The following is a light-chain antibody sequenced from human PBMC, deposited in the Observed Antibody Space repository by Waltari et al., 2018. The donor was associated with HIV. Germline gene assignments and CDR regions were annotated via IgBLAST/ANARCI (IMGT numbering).Light chain of an antibody. CDR1: LSLVYSDGNTY. J-gene: IGKJ2*01. V-gene: IGKV2-30*01. CDR3: MQGTHWPYT. CDR2: KVS. Sequence: LGQPASISCRSSLSLVYSDGNTYLSWFQQRPGQSPRRLVYKVSKRDSGVPDRFSGSGSGTGFTLKISRVEAEDVGVYYCMQGTHWPYTFGQGTKLEIK.